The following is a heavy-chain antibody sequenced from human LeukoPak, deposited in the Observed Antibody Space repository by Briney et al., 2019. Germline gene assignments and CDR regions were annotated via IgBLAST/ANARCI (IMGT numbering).Heavy chain of an antibody. CDR3: AKDPGVVVAATTGPFDY. D-gene: IGHD2-15*01. J-gene: IGHJ4*02. V-gene: IGHV3-30*18. CDR2: ISYDGSNK. CDR1: GFTFSSYG. Sequence: GGSLRLSCAASGFTFSSYGMHWVRQAPGKGLEWVAVISYDGSNKYYADSVKGRFTISRDNSKNTPYLQMNSLRAEDTAVYYCAKDPGVVVAATTGPFDYWGQGTLVNVSS.